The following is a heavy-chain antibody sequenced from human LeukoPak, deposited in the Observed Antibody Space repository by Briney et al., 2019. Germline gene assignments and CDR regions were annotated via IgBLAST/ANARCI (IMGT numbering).Heavy chain of an antibody. V-gene: IGHV3-64*02. D-gene: IGHD2-2*01. CDR2: ISTNGDST. CDR1: GFTFSTYA. Sequence: GGSLRLSCAASGFTFSTYAMHWVRQAPGTGLEYVSAISTNGDSTYYADSVKGRFTISRDNSKNTLFLQMGSLRADDMAVYYCARWGSTSCYDYWGQGTLVTVSS. CDR3: ARWGSTSCYDY. J-gene: IGHJ4*02.